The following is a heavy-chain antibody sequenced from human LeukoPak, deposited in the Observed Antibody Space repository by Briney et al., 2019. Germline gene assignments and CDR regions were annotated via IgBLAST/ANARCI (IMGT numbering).Heavy chain of an antibody. Sequence: PGGSLRLSCAASGFTFDDYGMSWVRQAPGKGLEWVSGINWNGGSTGYADSVKGRFTISRDNAKNSLYLQMNSLRAEDTALYYCARDLVYYDYAWGSYRRGAPFDYWGQGTLVTVSS. CDR1: GFTFDDYG. CDR3: ARDLVYYDYAWGSYRRGAPFDY. D-gene: IGHD3-16*02. V-gene: IGHV3-20*04. J-gene: IGHJ4*02. CDR2: INWNGGST.